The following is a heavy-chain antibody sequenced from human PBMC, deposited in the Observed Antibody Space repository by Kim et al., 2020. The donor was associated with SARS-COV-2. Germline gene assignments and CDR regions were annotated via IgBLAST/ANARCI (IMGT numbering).Heavy chain of an antibody. V-gene: IGHV1-3*04. D-gene: IGHD3-16*01. Sequence: ASEKVSCKASGYTFITYSINWVRQAPGQGLEWMGSINTGKGDSIYSEKFKDRVTFTRDTSASTAFMALTSLKSEDTAVYFCARGGPFDFWGQGTLVSVSS. J-gene: IGHJ4*02. CDR1: GYTFITYS. CDR2: INTGKGDS. CDR3: ARGGPFDF.